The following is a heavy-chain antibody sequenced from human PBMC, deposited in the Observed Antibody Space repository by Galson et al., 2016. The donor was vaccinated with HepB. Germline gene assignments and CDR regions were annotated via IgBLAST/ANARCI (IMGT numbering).Heavy chain of an antibody. D-gene: IGHD2-2*01. J-gene: IGHJ6*04. CDR3: ARGKSLWTMPWNYGLDV. CDR1: GFIFSTHD. V-gene: IGHV3-13*01. Sequence: SLRLSCAASGFIFSTHDMHRVRQVTGKGLEWVSGIETAGDTYYADSVKGRFTISRENGKNSVYLQMNSLSAGDTAVYYCARGKSLWTMPWNYGLDVWGKGTTVTVSS. CDR2: IETAGDT.